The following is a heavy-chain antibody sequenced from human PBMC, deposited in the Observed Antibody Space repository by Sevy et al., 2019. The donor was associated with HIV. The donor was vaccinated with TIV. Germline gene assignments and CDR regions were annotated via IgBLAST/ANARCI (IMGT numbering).Heavy chain of an antibody. D-gene: IGHD3-10*01. V-gene: IGHV1-18*01. Sequence: ASVKVSCKASGYIFTNYGISWVRQAPGQGPEWMGWISDYDGNTNYAQKFQGRVTMTTEKSTSTAYMELRSLRSDDTAVYYCARDGVFYGSGSYRLLDYWGQGTLVTVSS. CDR2: ISDYDGNT. J-gene: IGHJ4*02. CDR3: ARDGVFYGSGSYRLLDY. CDR1: GYIFTNYG.